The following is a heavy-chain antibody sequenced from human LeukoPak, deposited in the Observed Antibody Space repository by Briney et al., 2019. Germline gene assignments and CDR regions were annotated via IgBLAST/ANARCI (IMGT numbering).Heavy chain of an antibody. CDR1: GFTFSSYY. D-gene: IGHD2-15*01. J-gene: IGHJ4*02. V-gene: IGHV3-21*01. CDR3: ARGKWSTRH. CDR2: ISSSSSYI. Sequence: GGSLRLSCAASGFTFSSYYMNWVRQAPGKGLEWVSSISSSSSYINYADSVKGRFTISRDNAKNSLYLQMNSLRAEDTAVYYFARGKWSTRHWGQGTLVTVSS.